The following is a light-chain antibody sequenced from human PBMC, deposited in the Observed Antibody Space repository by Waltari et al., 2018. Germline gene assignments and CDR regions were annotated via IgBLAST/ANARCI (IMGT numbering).Light chain of an antibody. CDR2: GVN. J-gene: IGLJ2*01. CDR1: GSNIGAGYD. Sequence: QSVLTQPPSVSGAPGQRVTISCTGSGSNIGAGYDTHWYQQLPGKAPRLLIYGVNTRPVGVPDRFCGSQSGTSASLAITGLQAEDEGDYYCQSYDTSLSVVFGGGTKLTVL. CDR3: QSYDTSLSVV. V-gene: IGLV1-40*01.